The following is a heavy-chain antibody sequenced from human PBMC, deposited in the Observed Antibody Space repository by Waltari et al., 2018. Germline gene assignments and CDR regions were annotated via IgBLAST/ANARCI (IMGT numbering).Heavy chain of an antibody. CDR1: GGTFSSYA. V-gene: IGHV1-69*05. J-gene: IGHJ5*02. CDR3: ARNSPMVRGVIRGFWFDP. D-gene: IGHD3-10*01. CDR2: IIPIFGTA. Sequence: QVQLVQSGAEVKKPGSSVKVSCKASGGTFSSYAISWVRQAPGPGLEWMGGIIPIFGTANYAQKFQGRVTITTDESTSTAYMELSSLRSEDTAVYYCARNSPMVRGVIRGFWFDPWGQGTLVTVSS.